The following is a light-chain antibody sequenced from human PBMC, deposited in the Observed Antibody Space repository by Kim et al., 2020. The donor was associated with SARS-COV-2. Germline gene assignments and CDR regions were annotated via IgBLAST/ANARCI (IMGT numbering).Light chain of an antibody. V-gene: IGKV1-16*01. J-gene: IGKJ4*01. CDR3: HHYHSYPLT. CDR1: QGISNL. Sequence: ASVGDRVTITGRASQGISNLLAWFQQKSGKAPQSRIYDTSSLQSGVPSRFSGRGSGTDFTLTISSLQPEDFATNYCHHYHSYPLTFGGGTKVDIK. CDR2: DTS.